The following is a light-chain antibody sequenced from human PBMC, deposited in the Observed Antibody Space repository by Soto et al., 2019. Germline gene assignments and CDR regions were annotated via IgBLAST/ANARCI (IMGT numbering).Light chain of an antibody. V-gene: IGKV1-5*03. CDR3: QQYNSYSWT. CDR2: KAS. J-gene: IGKJ1*01. CDR1: QSITNW. Sequence: DIQMTQSPSTLSASVGDKVTITCRADQSITNWLAWYQQKPGKAPKLLINKASNLQSGVPSRFSGSGSGTDFTLNISSLQPDDFATYYCQQYNSYSWTFGQGTKVEIK.